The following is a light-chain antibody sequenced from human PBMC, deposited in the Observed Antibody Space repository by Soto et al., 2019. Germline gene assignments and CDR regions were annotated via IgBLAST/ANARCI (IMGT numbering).Light chain of an antibody. CDR2: DAS. V-gene: IGKV3D-20*01. Sequence: EIVLTQSPATLSLSPGERATLSCEASQSVSSSYLAWYQQKPGLAPRLLIYDASSRATGVPDRFSGSGSGTDFTLTISRLEPEDFAVYYCQQYGISPVTFGQGTKLEIK. CDR1: QSVSSSY. J-gene: IGKJ2*01. CDR3: QQYGISPVT.